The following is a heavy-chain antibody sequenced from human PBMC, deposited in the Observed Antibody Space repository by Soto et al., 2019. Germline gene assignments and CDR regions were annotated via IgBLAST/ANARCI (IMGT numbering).Heavy chain of an antibody. CDR2: ISYDGTNI. CDR3: ARDRYGSGTYYFDY. V-gene: IGHV3-30-3*01. Sequence: QVQLVESGGGGVQPGRSLRLSCAASGFTFTSYAMHWVRQAPGKGLEWVALISYDGTNIYYADSVKGRFTISRDKSKNTLYLQMNSLRAEDTAVYYCARDRYGSGTYYFDYWGQGTLVTVSS. D-gene: IGHD3-10*01. J-gene: IGHJ4*02. CDR1: GFTFTSYA.